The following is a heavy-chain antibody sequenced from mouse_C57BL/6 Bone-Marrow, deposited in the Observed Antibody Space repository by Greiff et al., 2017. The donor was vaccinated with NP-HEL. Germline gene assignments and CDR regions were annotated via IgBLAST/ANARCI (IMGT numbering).Heavy chain of an antibody. CDR1: GYTFTSYG. J-gene: IGHJ2*01. V-gene: IGHV1-81*01. CDR3: ARRGYISTVVATMDYFDY. CDR2: IYPRSGNT. Sequence: QVQLQQSGAELARPGASVKLSCKASGYTFTSYGISWVKQRTGQGLEWIGEIYPRSGNTYYNEKLKGKATLTADKSSSTAYIELRSLTSEDSAVYFCARRGYISTVVATMDYFDYWGQGTTLTVSS. D-gene: IGHD1-1*01.